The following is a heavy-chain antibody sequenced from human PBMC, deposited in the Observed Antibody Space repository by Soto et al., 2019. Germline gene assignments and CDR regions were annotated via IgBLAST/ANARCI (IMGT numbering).Heavy chain of an antibody. Sequence: GGSLRLSCVASGFTFKAYAMGWVRQAPGKGLEWVSSITATNGNTYYADSVRGRFTISRDNSRNSLFLQMNGLRPEDSALYYCEKEEGNSSTVFDYWGQGTLVTVSS. J-gene: IGHJ4*02. CDR1: GFTFKAYA. CDR2: ITATNGNT. V-gene: IGHV3-23*01. D-gene: IGHD4-4*01. CDR3: EKEEGNSSTVFDY.